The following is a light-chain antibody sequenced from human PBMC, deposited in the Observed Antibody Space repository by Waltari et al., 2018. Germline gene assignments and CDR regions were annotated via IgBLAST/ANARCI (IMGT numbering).Light chain of an antibody. Sequence: EIVMTQSPATLSVSPGERATLSCRASQSVSSNLAWYQQKPGQAPRLLIYGASTRATGIPARFSGSGSGTEFTLTISSLQPDDFASYFCQQYNSYLSSFGQGTKLEI. CDR1: QSVSSN. CDR3: QQYNSYLSS. J-gene: IGKJ2*01. CDR2: GAS. V-gene: IGKV3-15*01.